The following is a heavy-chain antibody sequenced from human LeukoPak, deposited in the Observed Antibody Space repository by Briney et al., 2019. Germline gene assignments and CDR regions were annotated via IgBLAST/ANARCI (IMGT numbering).Heavy chain of an antibody. D-gene: IGHD2-2*01. J-gene: IGHJ6*02. CDR3: AKDLRCSSTTCYGMDV. CDR2: ISGSSSYI. V-gene: IGHV3-21*04. CDR1: GFTFSNYY. Sequence: GGSLRLSCAASGFTFSNYYMNWVRQAPGKGLEWVSSISGSSSYIYYADSVKGRFTISRDNSKDTLFLQMNSLRAEDTAVYYCAKDLRCSSTTCYGMDVWGQGTTVTVSS.